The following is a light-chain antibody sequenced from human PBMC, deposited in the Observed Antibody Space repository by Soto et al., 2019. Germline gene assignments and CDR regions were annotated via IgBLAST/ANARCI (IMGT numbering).Light chain of an antibody. Sequence: IVITQSPATLYVSPGERATLSCRAGQTIYSNVAWYQQRPGQAPSLLIYRASTRATGVPARFSGSGSGTEFTLTISGLQSEDFALYYCQQYQNLWTFGQGTKVDIK. CDR3: QQYQNLWT. J-gene: IGKJ1*01. CDR1: QTIYSN. V-gene: IGKV3-15*01. CDR2: RAS.